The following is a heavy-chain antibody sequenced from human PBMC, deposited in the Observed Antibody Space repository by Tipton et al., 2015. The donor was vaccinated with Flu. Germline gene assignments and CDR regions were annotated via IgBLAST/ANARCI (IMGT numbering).Heavy chain of an antibody. V-gene: IGHV4-39*07. D-gene: IGHD3-22*01. J-gene: IGHJ4*02. Sequence: TLSLTCTVSGGSISSSRYYWGWIRQPPGKGLEWIGSIYHSGTAYYNPSLKSRVTISVDTSKNQFSLKLSSVTAADTAVYYCARLRANYYDSSGYSDYWGQGTLVTVSS. CDR2: IYHSGTA. CDR1: GGSISSSRYY. CDR3: ARLRANYYDSSGYSDY.